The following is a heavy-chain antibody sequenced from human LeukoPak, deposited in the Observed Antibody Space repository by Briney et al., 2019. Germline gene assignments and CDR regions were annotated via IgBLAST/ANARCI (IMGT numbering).Heavy chain of an antibody. CDR3: ARVKQQKVVAANWFDP. D-gene: IGHD2-15*01. CDR1: GFTFSSYA. CDR2: ISYDGSNK. J-gene: IGHJ5*02. V-gene: IGHV3-30*04. Sequence: PGGFLRLSCAASGFTFSSYAMHWVRQAPGKGLEWVAVISYDGSNKYYADSVKGRFTISRDNSKNTLYLQMNSLRAEDTAVYYCARVKQQKVVAANWFDPWGQGTLVTVSS.